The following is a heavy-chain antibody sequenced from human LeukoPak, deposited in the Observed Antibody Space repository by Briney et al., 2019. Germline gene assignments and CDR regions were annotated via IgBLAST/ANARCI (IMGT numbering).Heavy chain of an antibody. CDR2: LSYDGSNK. J-gene: IGHJ4*02. V-gene: IGHV3-30*18. Sequence: GGSLRLSCAASGFTFSSYGMHWVRPAPGKGLEWVAVLSYDGSNKYYADSVKGRFTISTDNSKNTLYLQMNSLRAEDTAVYYCAKRSIAVAGTQVSDYWGQGTLVTVSS. CDR1: GFTFSSYG. CDR3: AKRSIAVAGTQVSDY. D-gene: IGHD6-19*01.